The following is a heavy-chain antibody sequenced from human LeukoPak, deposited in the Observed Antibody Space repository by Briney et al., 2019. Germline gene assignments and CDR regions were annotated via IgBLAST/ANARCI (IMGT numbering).Heavy chain of an antibody. J-gene: IGHJ4*02. D-gene: IGHD6-13*01. Sequence: SETLSLTCAVYGGSFSGYYWSWIRQPPGKGLEWIGEINHSGSTNYSPSLKSRVTISVDTSKNQFSLKLSSVTAADTAVYYCARGLASIAAAGTGFDYWGQGTLVTVSS. CDR1: GGSFSGYY. CDR2: INHSGST. CDR3: ARGLASIAAAGTGFDY. V-gene: IGHV4-34*01.